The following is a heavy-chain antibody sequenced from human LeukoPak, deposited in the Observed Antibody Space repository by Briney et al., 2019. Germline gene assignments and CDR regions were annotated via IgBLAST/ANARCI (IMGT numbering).Heavy chain of an antibody. Sequence: SETLSLTCAVSGYSISSGYYWGWVRQPPGKRLEWIGSIYHGGNTIYNPSLKSRVTMSVDTSKNQFSLSLSSVTAADTAVYHCAFHVERTMAANNYFDPWGPGILVTVSS. CDR2: IYHGGNT. D-gene: IGHD5-18*01. J-gene: IGHJ5*02. CDR1: GYSISSGYY. CDR3: AFHVERTMAANNYFDP. V-gene: IGHV4-38-2*01.